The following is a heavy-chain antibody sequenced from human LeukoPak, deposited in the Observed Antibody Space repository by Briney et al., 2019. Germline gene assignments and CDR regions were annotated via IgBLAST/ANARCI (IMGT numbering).Heavy chain of an antibody. J-gene: IGHJ4*02. CDR1: GFTFSTYA. V-gene: IGHV3-23*01. CDR3: ARDENCSGGNCYFI. D-gene: IGHD2-15*01. CDR2: ISGSGGGT. Sequence: GGSLRLSCAASGFTFSTYAMSWVRQAAGKGLEWVSLISGSGGGTYYADSVKGRFTISRDNSKNTLYLQLNSLRVEDTAVYYCARDENCSGGNCYFIWGQGTQVTVSS.